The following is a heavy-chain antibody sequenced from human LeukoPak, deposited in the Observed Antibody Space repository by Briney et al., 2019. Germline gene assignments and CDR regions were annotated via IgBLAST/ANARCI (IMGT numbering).Heavy chain of an antibody. Sequence: GGSLRLSCAASGFTFTDHYMDWVRQAPGKGLEWVSSISSSSSYIYYADSVKGRFTISRDNAKNSLYLQMNSLRAEDTAVYYCARQATNYGMDVWGQGTTVTVSS. CDR1: GFTFTDHY. V-gene: IGHV3-21*01. J-gene: IGHJ6*02. CDR2: ISSSSSYI. CDR3: ARQATNYGMDV.